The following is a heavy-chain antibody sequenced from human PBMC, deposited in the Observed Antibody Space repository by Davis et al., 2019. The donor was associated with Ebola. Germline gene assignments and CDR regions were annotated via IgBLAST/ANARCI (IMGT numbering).Heavy chain of an antibody. Sequence: ASVKVSCKASGYTFTSYGISWVRQAPGQGLEWMGWISAYNGNTNYAQKLQGRVTMTTDTSTSTAYMELRSLRSDDTAVYYCARDRDMVSPYYFDYWGQGTLVTVSS. CDR3: ARDRDMVSPYYFDY. D-gene: IGHD2-21*01. J-gene: IGHJ4*02. CDR1: GYTFTSYG. V-gene: IGHV1-18*01. CDR2: ISAYNGNT.